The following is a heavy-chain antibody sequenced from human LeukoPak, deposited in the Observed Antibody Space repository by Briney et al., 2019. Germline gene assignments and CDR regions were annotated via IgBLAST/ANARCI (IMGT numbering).Heavy chain of an antibody. CDR1: GGSITTYY. D-gene: IGHD3-22*01. CDR2: VYYSGNT. CDR3: ARTSHYDSSGYLIDY. V-gene: IGHV4-59*08. Sequence: SETLSLTCTVFGGSITTYYWSWIRQPPGKGLEWIGNVYYSGNTKYNPSLKSRVTISVDTSKNQFSLKLNSVTAADTAFYYCARTSHYDSSGYLIDYWGQGTLVTVSS. J-gene: IGHJ4*02.